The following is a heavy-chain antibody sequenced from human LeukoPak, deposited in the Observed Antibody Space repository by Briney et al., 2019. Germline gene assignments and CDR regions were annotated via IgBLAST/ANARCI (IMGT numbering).Heavy chain of an antibody. CDR1: GGSFSGYY. CDR2: INHSGST. V-gene: IGHV4-34*01. J-gene: IGHJ6*03. Sequence: SETLSLTCAVYGGSFSGYYWSWIRQPPGKGLEWIGEINHSGSTNYNPPLKSRVTISVDTSKNQFSLKLSSVTAADTAVYYCARGVSGSYRTYYYYMDVWGKGTTVTVSS. CDR3: ARGVSGSYRTYYYYMDV. D-gene: IGHD1-26*01.